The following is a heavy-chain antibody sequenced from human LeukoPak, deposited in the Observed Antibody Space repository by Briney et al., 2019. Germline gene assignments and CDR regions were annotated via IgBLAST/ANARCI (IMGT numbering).Heavy chain of an antibody. Sequence: ASVKVSCKASGYTFTGYYMHWVRQAPGQGLEWMGWINPNSGGTNYAQKFQGRVTMTRDTSISTAYMELSRPRSDDTAVYYCARSITGTTTWWYYYGMDVWGQGTTVTVSS. CDR2: INPNSGGT. J-gene: IGHJ6*02. CDR1: GYTFTGYY. V-gene: IGHV1-2*02. D-gene: IGHD1-20*01. CDR3: ARSITGTTTWWYYYGMDV.